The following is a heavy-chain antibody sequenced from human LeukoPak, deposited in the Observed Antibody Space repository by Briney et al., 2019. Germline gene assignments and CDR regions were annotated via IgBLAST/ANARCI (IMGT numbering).Heavy chain of an antibody. CDR2: IIPIFGTA. D-gene: IGHD6-6*01. Sequence: SVKVSCKASGGTFSSYAISWVRQAPGQGLEWMGGIIPIFGTANYAQKFQGRVTITADESTSTAYMELSSLRSEDTAVYYCASNDGRGQLPNDDAFDIWGQGTMVTVSS. CDR1: GGTFSSYA. CDR3: ASNDGRGQLPNDDAFDI. V-gene: IGHV1-69*13. J-gene: IGHJ3*02.